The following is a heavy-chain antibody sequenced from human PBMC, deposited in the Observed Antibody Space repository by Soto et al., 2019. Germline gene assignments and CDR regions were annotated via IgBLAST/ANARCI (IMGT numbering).Heavy chain of an antibody. V-gene: IGHV2-5*02. CDR3: AHSRCGGDCLQSYSSHYYYGMDV. J-gene: IGHJ6*02. CDR1: GFSLSTSGVG. CDR2: IYWDDDK. D-gene: IGHD2-21*02. Sequence: QITLKESGPTLVRPTQTLTLTCTFSGFSLSTSGVGVGWIRQPPGKALEWLALIYWDDDKRYSPSLKSRLTNTKDTSKNQVVLTITNMDPVDTATYYCAHSRCGGDCLQSYSSHYYYGMDVWGQGTTVTVSS.